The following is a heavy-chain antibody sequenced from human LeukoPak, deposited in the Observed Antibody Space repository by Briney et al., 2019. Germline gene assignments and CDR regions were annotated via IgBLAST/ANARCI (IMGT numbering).Heavy chain of an antibody. CDR1: GGSISSNNYY. CDR3: ARVAYYDSSAYYYDFDY. V-gene: IGHV4-39*01. J-gene: IGHJ4*02. Sequence: SETLTLTCTVSGGSISSNNYYWGWIRQPPGPGLEWIGTIYYSGSTYYNPSLKSRVTISVDTSKNQFSLKLSSVTAADTAVYYCARVAYYDSSAYYYDFDYWGQGTLVTVSS. CDR2: IYYSGST. D-gene: IGHD3-22*01.